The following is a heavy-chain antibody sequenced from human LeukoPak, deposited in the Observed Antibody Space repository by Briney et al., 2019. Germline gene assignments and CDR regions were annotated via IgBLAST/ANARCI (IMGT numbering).Heavy chain of an antibody. CDR2: ISYSGST. CDR1: GVFIVRHY. V-gene: IGHV4-59*11. J-gene: IGHJ4*02. Sequence: PSETLSLSCTVSGVFIVRHYWIWLRQTPGKGLEWIGRISYSGSTNYNPSLKSRVTISLDRSMNQASLRLSSVTAADTAVYYLAGDGEGDQGCDYWGQGTLVTVSS. D-gene: IGHD2-2*01. CDR3: AGDGEGDQGCDY.